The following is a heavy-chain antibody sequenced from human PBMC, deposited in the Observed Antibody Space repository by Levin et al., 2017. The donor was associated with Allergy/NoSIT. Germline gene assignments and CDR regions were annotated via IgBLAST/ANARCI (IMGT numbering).Heavy chain of an antibody. CDR1: GILFSSYD. Sequence: GGSLRLSCAASGILFSSYDMNWVRQAPGQGLERVSSISAGGNYIYYADSVKGRFTISRDNANNSLFLLMHSLRAADTAAYYCACWAMYHYDRSAFDYFFYAMDVWGQGTTVTVSS. J-gene: IGHJ6*02. D-gene: IGHD3-22*01. CDR2: ISAGGNYI. CDR3: ACWAMYHYDRSAFDYFFYAMDV. V-gene: IGHV3-21*01.